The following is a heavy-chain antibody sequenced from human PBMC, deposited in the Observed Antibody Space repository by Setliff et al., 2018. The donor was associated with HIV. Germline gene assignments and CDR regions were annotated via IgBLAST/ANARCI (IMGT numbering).Heavy chain of an antibody. CDR3: TKNLYRCPWSPLDY. CDR1: GFTFSYYG. J-gene: IGHJ4*02. V-gene: IGHV3-30*02. D-gene: IGHD1-26*01. CDR2: IRYDDTYK. Sequence: GGSLRLSCATSGFTFSYYGMHWVRQAPGEGLEWVAFIRYDDTYKYYADSVKGRFTISRDNSKNTLYLQMNSLRAEDTAVYYCTKNLYRCPWSPLDYWGQGTLVTVSS.